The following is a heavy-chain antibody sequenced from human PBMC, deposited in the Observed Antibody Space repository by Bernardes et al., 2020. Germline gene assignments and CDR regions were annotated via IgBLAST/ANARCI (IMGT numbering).Heavy chain of an antibody. J-gene: IGHJ4*02. CDR2: ISWNSGSI. V-gene: IGHV3-9*01. CDR3: ATQVEMATIKTESDY. Sequence: GGSLRLSCAASGFTFDDYAMHWVRQAPGKGLEWVSGISWNSGSIGYADSVKGRFTISRDNAKNSLYLQMNSLRAEDTALYYCATQVEMATIKTESDYWGQGTLVTVSS. CDR1: GFTFDDYA. D-gene: IGHD5-12*01.